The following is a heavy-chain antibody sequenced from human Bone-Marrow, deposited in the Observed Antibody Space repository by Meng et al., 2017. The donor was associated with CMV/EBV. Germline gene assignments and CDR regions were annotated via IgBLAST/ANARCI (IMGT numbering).Heavy chain of an antibody. D-gene: IGHD2-8*01. CDR1: GFTFSSYS. V-gene: IGHV3-21*01. CDR3: ARFVLTHYYYYGMDV. J-gene: IGHJ6*02. Sequence: GGSLRLSCAASGFTFSSYSMNWVRQAPGKGLEWVSSISSSSSYIYYADSVKGRFTISRDNAKNSLYLQMNSLRAEDTAVYYCARFVLTHYYYYGMDVWGQGTTVTVSS. CDR2: ISSSSSYI.